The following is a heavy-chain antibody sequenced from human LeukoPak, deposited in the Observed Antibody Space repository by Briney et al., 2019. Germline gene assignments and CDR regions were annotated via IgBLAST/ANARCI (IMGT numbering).Heavy chain of an antibody. CDR2: ISDTGADA. CDR3: AKLPYSIDGYFDY. Sequence: GSLRLSCTASGFTFSTYAMSWVRQAPGKGLEWVSIISDTGADADYADSVKGRFTISRDNSKNTLYLEMNSPRAGDTAVYYCAKLPYSIDGYFDYWGQGTLVTVSS. CDR1: GFTFSTYA. D-gene: IGHD2-15*01. V-gene: IGHV3-23*01. J-gene: IGHJ4*02.